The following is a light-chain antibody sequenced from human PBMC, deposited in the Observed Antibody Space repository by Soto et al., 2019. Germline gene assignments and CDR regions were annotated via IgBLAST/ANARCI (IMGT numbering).Light chain of an antibody. Sequence: IVLTQSPGTLSLSPGERTTLSCRASQSISRYLAWYQQKPGQGPRLLIYGASSRATGTPDRFSGSGSGTHFTLTIDRLEPEDFAVYYCQQYNNWPTITFGQGTRLEIK. CDR1: QSISRY. CDR3: QQYNNWPTIT. CDR2: GAS. J-gene: IGKJ5*01. V-gene: IGKV3-20*01.